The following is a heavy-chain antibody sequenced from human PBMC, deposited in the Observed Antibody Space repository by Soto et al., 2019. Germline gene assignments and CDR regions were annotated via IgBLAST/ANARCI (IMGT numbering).Heavy chain of an antibody. CDR3: ARDTGSSGWVDY. V-gene: IGHV3-11*05. CDR2: ISSSSSYT. CDR1: GFTFSDYY. J-gene: IGHJ4*02. Sequence: QVQLVESGGGLVKPGGSLRLSCAASGFTFSDYYMSWICQAPGKGLEWVSYISSSSSYTNYADSVKGRFTISRDNAKNSLYLQMNSLRAEDTAVYYCARDTGSSGWVDYWGQGILLTVSS. D-gene: IGHD6-19*01.